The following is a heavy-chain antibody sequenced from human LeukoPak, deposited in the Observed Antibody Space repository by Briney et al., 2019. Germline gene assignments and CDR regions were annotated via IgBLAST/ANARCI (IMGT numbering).Heavy chain of an antibody. D-gene: IGHD2-15*01. V-gene: IGHV3-30*02. J-gene: IGHJ4*02. Sequence: GGSLRLSCAASGFVFRNFGIHWVRQAPGKGLEWVTFIRNDGSDKYYTASVRGRFTISRDNAKNSLYLQMNSLRAEDTAVYYCARGHCSGGSCKYYFDYWGQGTLVTVSS. CDR2: IRNDGSDK. CDR1: GFVFRNFG. CDR3: ARGHCSGGSCKYYFDY.